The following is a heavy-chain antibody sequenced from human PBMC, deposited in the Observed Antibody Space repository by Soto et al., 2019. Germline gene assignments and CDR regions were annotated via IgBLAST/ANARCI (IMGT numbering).Heavy chain of an antibody. D-gene: IGHD3-22*01. V-gene: IGHV3-23*01. Sequence: GGSLRLSCVASGFTFSANAMSWARQVAGKGLEWVSGISGSGDSTYYADSVKGRFTISRVNSKNTLFLHMNNLRAEDTAIYYCAKLTHYYDSSGSGFWGQGTLVTVSS. CDR1: GFTFSANA. CDR3: AKLTHYYDSSGSGF. CDR2: ISGSGDST. J-gene: IGHJ4*02.